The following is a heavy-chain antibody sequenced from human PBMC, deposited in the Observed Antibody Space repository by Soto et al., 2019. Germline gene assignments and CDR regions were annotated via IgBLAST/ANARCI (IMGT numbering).Heavy chain of an antibody. D-gene: IGHD3-10*01. CDR1: GGSISTSNW. CDR3: ARVSGSGSYYGFDP. V-gene: IGHV4-4*02. Sequence: QVQLQESGPGLVKPSGTLSLTCAVSGGSISTSNWWSWVRQPPGKGLAWIGEIYHSGSTNYNPSLKSRVTIXVXKXXNQFSLKLSSVTAADTAVYYCARVSGSGSYYGFDPWGQGTLVTVSS. CDR2: IYHSGST. J-gene: IGHJ5*02.